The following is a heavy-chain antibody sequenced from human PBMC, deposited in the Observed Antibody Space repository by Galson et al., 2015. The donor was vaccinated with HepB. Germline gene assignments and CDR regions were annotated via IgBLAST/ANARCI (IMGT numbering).Heavy chain of an antibody. CDR3: AREGSSGWYEALSMDV. V-gene: IGHV3-21*01. Sequence: LRLSCAASGFTFSSYSMNWVRQAPGKGLEWVSSISSSSSYLYYADSVQGRFTISRDNAKNSLYLQMNSLRAEDTAVYYCAREGSSGWYEALSMDVWGQGTTVTVSS. CDR2: ISSSSSYL. D-gene: IGHD6-19*01. J-gene: IGHJ6*02. CDR1: GFTFSSYS.